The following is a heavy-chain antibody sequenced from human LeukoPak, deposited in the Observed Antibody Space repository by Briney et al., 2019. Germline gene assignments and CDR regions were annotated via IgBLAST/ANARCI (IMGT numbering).Heavy chain of an antibody. CDR1: GGSISSGGYY. CDR3: ARAPTYYYDSSGARGFDP. D-gene: IGHD3-22*01. Sequence: SQTLSLTCTVSGGSISSGGYYWSWIRQHPGTGLEWIGYIYYSGSTYYNPSLKSRVTISVDTSKNQFSLKLSSVTAADTAVYYCARAPTYYYDSSGARGFDPWGQGTLVTVSS. CDR2: IYYSGST. J-gene: IGHJ5*02. V-gene: IGHV4-31*03.